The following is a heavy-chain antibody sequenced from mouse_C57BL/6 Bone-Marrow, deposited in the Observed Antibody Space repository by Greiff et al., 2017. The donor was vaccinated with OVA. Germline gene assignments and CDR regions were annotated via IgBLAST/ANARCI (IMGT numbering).Heavy chain of an antibody. V-gene: IGHV1-58*01. CDR2: IYLGNGYT. Sequence: EVQLQQSGAELVRPGSSVKMSCKTSGYTFTSYGINWVKQRPGQGLEWIGYIYLGNGYTEYNEKFKGKATLTSDTSSSTAYMQLSSLTSEDSAIYFCARITTVVPYFDYWGQGTTLTVSS. D-gene: IGHD1-1*01. CDR3: ARITTVVPYFDY. CDR1: GYTFTSYG. J-gene: IGHJ2*01.